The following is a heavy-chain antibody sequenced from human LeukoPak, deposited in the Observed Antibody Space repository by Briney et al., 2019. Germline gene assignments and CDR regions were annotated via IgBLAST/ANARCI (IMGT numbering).Heavy chain of an antibody. D-gene: IGHD2-15*01. Sequence: PSETLSLTYAVYGGSFSGYYWSWIRQPPGKGLEWIGEINHSGSTNYNPSLKSRVTISVDTSKNQFSLKLNSVTAADTAVYYCARGNPYKVLLRPQSNWFDPWGQGTLVTVSS. CDR2: INHSGST. J-gene: IGHJ5*02. CDR3: ARGNPYKVLLRPQSNWFDP. CDR1: GGSFSGYY. V-gene: IGHV4-34*01.